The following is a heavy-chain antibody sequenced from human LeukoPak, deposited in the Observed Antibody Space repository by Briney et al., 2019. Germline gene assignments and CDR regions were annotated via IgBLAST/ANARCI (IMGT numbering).Heavy chain of an antibody. CDR2: ISYDGSNK. Sequence: GRSLRLSCAASGFTFSSYAMHWVRQAPGKGLEWVAVISYDGSNKYYADSVKGRFTISRDNSKNTLYLQMNSLRAEDTAVYYCARGGVGSRGAFDIWGQGTMVTVSS. CDR1: GFTFSSYA. D-gene: IGHD1-26*01. CDR3: ARGGVGSRGAFDI. V-gene: IGHV3-30-3*01. J-gene: IGHJ3*02.